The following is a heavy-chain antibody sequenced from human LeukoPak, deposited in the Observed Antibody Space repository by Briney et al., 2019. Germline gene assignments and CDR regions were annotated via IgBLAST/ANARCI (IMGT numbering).Heavy chain of an antibody. D-gene: IGHD3-10*01. J-gene: IGHJ4*02. CDR2: ISSSSSHI. V-gene: IGHV3-21*01. CDR3: ARGRGLPGPLDY. Sequence: GGSLRLSCAASGFTFSSYSMNWVRQAPGKGLEWVSSISSSSSHIYYADSVKGRFTISRDNAKNSLYLQMNGLRAEDTAVYYCARGRGLPGPLDYWGQGTLVTVSS. CDR1: GFTFSSYS.